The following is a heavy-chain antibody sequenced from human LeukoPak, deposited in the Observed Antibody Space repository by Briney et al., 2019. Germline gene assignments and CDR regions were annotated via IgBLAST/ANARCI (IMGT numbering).Heavy chain of an antibody. Sequence: PSETLSLTCNVSGGSISRCGYYWSWIRQHPGKGLEWIGYIYYSGSTYYNPSLKSRVTISVDTSKNQVSLKLSSVTAADKAVYYCARVLNWLDPRGQGTLVTVSS. CDR3: ARVLNWLDP. J-gene: IGHJ5*02. V-gene: IGHV4-31*03. CDR1: GGSISRCGYY. CDR2: IYYSGST.